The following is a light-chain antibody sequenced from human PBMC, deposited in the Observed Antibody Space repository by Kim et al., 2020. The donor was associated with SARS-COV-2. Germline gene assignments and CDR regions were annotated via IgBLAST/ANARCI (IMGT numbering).Light chain of an antibody. J-gene: IGKJ1*01. CDR2: GAS. CDR3: QQYNNWLRT. V-gene: IGKV3-15*01. CDR1: QSVSSN. Sequence: EIVMTQSPATLSVSPGERATLSRRASQSVSSNLAWYQQKPGQAPRLLIYGASTRATGSPARFSGSGSGTEFTLTISSLQSEDFAVYYCQQYNNWLRTFGQGTQVDIK.